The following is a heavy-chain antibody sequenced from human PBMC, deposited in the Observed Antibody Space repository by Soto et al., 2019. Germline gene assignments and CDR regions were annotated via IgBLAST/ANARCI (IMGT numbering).Heavy chain of an antibody. D-gene: IGHD1-7*01. Sequence: GGSLRLSCAASGFTFASYAMSWVRQAPGKGLEWVSLISAPGVGSYYADSVKGRFTISRDNSKNTIYLQMDSLRADDTALYYCAKDRRVGGNYVFYADHWGHGILVTVS. CDR1: GFTFASYA. CDR2: ISAPGVGS. J-gene: IGHJ5*02. V-gene: IGHV3-23*01. CDR3: AKDRRVGGNYVFYADH.